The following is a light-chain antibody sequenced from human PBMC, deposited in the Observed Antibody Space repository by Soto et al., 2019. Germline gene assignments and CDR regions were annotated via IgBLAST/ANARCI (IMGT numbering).Light chain of an antibody. CDR3: QQYNSYSS. J-gene: IGKJ1*01. CDR1: QGISSW. CDR2: DAS. V-gene: IGKV1-5*01. Sequence: DIQMTQYPSSVSASVGDRGTISCRASQGISSWLAWYQQKPGKAPKLLIYDASSLESGVPSRFSGSGSGTEFTLTISSLQPDDFATYYCQQYNSYSSFGQGSKVDNK.